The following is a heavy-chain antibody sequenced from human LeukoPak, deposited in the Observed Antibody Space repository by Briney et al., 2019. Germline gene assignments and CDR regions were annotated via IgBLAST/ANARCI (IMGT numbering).Heavy chain of an antibody. V-gene: IGHV4-31*03. CDR2: IYYSGST. D-gene: IGHD1-7*01. Sequence: PSETLSLTCTVSGGSISSGGYYSSWIRQHPGKGLEWIGYIYYSGSTYYNPSLKSRVAISVDTSKNQFSLKLSSVTAADTAVYYCARIGITGTISSGLVDYWGQGTLVTVSS. CDR3: ARIGITGTISSGLVDY. J-gene: IGHJ4*02. CDR1: GGSISSGGYY.